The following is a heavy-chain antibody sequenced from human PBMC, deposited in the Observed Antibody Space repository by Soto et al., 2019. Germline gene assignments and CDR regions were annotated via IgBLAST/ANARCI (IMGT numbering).Heavy chain of an antibody. D-gene: IGHD1-7*01. J-gene: IGHJ4*02. Sequence: RASVKVSCKVSGYTLTELSMHWVRQAPGKGLEWMGGFDPEDGETIYAQKFQGRVTMTEDTSTDTAYMELSSLRSEDTAVYYCATARDITGTTPVDYWGQGTLVTVSS. CDR3: ATARDITGTTPVDY. V-gene: IGHV1-24*01. CDR2: FDPEDGET. CDR1: GYTLTELS.